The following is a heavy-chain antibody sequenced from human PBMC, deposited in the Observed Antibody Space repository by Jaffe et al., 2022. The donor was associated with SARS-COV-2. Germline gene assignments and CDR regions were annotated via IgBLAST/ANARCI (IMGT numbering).Heavy chain of an antibody. CDR2: VYYSGST. CDR3: AREVVTGRKREFDL. D-gene: IGHD2-15*01. V-gene: IGHV4-59*01. Sequence: QVQLQESGPGLVKPSETLSLTCTVSGGSIGNYYWNWIRQPPGKGLEWIAYVYYSGSTNYNPSLKSRVTISVDTSKNQLSLKLSSVTAADTAVYYCAREVVTGRKREFDLWGRGTLVTVSS. CDR1: GGSIGNYY. J-gene: IGHJ2*01.